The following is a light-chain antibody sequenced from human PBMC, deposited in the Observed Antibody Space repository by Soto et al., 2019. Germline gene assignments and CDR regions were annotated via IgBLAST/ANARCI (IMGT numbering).Light chain of an antibody. CDR1: QNLLSSSNNRNY. J-gene: IGKJ4*01. Sequence: DIVMTQSPDSLAVSLGERATFNCTSSQNLLSSSNNRNYLAWYQQKPGQPPKLLIYWASTRESGVPDRFSGSGSGTDLNLTISSLQAEDVALFYCQQYYATPLTFGGGTKVEI. CDR3: QQYYATPLT. CDR2: WAS. V-gene: IGKV4-1*01.